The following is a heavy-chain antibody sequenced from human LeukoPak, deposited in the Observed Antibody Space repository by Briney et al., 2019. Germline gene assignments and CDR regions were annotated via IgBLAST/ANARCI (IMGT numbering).Heavy chain of an antibody. CDR2: IYHSGTT. CDR1: GGSINSNNW. Sequence: PSETLSLTCAISGGSINSNNWWSWVRQPPGKGLQWIGEIYHSGTTSYNPSLKSRITMSVDTSKNQFSLKLSSVTATDTAVYYCARGDAANFWFDPWGQGTLVTVSS. CDR3: ARGDAANFWFDP. J-gene: IGHJ5*02. D-gene: IGHD6-25*01. V-gene: IGHV4-4*02.